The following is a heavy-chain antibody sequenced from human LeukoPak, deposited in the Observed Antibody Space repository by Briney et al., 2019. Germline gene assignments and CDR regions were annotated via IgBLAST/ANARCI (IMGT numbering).Heavy chain of an antibody. CDR1: GGSVRSFY. V-gene: IGHV4-59*08. CDR3: ARHGSGYYFFDY. D-gene: IGHD3-3*01. J-gene: IGHJ4*02. Sequence: SETLSLTCTVSGGSVRSFYWSWIRQPPGKGLEWIGYIFYSGSTNYNPSLKSRVTISVDTSKNQFSLKLSSVTAADTAVYYCARHGSGYYFFDYWGQGTLVTVSS. CDR2: IFYSGST.